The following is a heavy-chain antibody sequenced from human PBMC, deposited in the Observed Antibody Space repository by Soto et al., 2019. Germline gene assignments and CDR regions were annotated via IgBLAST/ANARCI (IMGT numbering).Heavy chain of an antibody. CDR3: ARDLGGSSSYLGY. J-gene: IGHJ4*02. V-gene: IGHV1-2*02. Sequence: GASVKVSCKASGYTVTGRYIHWVRQAPGQGLEWMGWINPDYGGATYAQKFQGRVSLTRDTSNSTAYMELRSLRSDDTAVYFCARDLGGSSSYLGYWGKGTPVTVSS. CDR1: GYTVTGRY. CDR2: INPDYGGA. D-gene: IGHD6-6*01.